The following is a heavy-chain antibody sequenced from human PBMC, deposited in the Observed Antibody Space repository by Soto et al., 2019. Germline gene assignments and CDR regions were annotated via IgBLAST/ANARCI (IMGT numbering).Heavy chain of an antibody. V-gene: IGHV1-3*01. CDR3: SLLLVPAAMLVSAEYNWFDP. Sequence: ASVKVSCKASGCTFTSYAMHWVRQAPGQRLEWMGWINAGNGNTKYSQKFQGRVTITRDTSASTAYMEQSSLRSEDTAVYFCSLLLVPAAMLVSAEYNWFDPWGQGTLVTVSS. CDR1: GCTFTSYA. J-gene: IGHJ5*02. D-gene: IGHD2-2*01. CDR2: INAGNGNT.